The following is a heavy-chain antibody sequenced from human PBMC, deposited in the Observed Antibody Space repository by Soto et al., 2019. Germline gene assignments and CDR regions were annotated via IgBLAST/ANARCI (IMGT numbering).Heavy chain of an antibody. V-gene: IGHV3-15*01. CDR3: TTERRGSLTRDSNYAVRRLDY. J-gene: IGHJ4*02. D-gene: IGHD4-4*01. CDR2: IKSKTDGGTT. Sequence: GGSLRLSCAASGFTFSNAWMSWVRQAPGKGLEWVGRIKSKTDGGTTDYAAPVKGRFTISRDDSKNTLYLQMNSLKTEDTAVYYCTTERRGSLTRDSNYAVRRLDYWGQGTLVTVSS. CDR1: GFTFSNAW.